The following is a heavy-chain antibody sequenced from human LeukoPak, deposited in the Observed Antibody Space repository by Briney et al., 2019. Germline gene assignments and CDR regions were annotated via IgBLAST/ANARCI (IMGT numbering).Heavy chain of an antibody. Sequence: GGSLRLSCAASGFTFRNYWMSWVRQAPGKGLEWVANIKKDGSEKNYVDSVKGRFTISRDNAEKSLYMQMNSLRAEDTAVYCCVRDPTRDFIEVTRGYWGEGTLVTVSS. D-gene: IGHD2-21*02. CDR3: VRDPTRDFIEVTRGY. CDR2: IKKDGSEK. J-gene: IGHJ4*02. V-gene: IGHV3-7*01. CDR1: GFTFRNYW.